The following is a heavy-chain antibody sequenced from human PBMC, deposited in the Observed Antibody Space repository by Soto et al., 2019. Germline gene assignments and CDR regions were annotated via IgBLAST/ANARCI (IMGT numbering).Heavy chain of an antibody. CDR3: ATWRYSHLFDY. Sequence: GESLKISCKGSGFSFSTYSIGWVRQMPGKGLEWMGNIHSGDSNARYSPSFQGQVTISVDKSINTAYLQWSSLKASDTALYYCATWRYSHLFDYWGQGTLVTVSS. CDR2: IHSGDSNA. D-gene: IGHD4-4*01. V-gene: IGHV5-51*01. CDR1: GFSFSTYS. J-gene: IGHJ4*02.